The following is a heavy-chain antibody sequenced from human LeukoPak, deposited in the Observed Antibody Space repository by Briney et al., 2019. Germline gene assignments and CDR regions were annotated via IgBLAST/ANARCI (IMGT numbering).Heavy chain of an antibody. CDR1: GYTFTSYY. D-gene: IGHD3-9*01. CDR2: INPSGGST. CDR3: ARDDILTGYHEAFFDY. J-gene: IGHJ4*02. V-gene: IGHV1-46*01. Sequence: ASVKVSCKASGYTFTSYYMHWVRQAPGQGLEWMGIINPSGGSTSYAQKFQGRVTMTRDTSTSTVYMELSSLRSEDTAVYYCARDDILTGYHEAFFDYWGQGTLVTASS.